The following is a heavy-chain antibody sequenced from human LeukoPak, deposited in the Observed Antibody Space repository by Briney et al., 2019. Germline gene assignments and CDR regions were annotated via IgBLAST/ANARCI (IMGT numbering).Heavy chain of an antibody. J-gene: IGHJ4*02. D-gene: IGHD2/OR15-2a*01. V-gene: IGHV3-23*01. CDR2: ISGSGAST. CDR3: TKGNIGYYFDY. Sequence: PGGSLRLSCAASGFTFSSYAMSWVRQAPGKGLEWVSAISGSGASTYYADSVKGRFTISRDNSKNMLYFQMNSLRAEDTAVYYCTKGNIGYYFDYWGQGTLVTVSS. CDR1: GFTFSSYA.